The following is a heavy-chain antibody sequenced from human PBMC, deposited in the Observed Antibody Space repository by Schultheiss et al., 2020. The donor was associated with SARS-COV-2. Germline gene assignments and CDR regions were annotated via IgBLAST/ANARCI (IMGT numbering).Heavy chain of an antibody. D-gene: IGHD3-10*01. J-gene: IGHJ5*02. CDR2: MNPNSDNT. CDR1: GYTFTSYD. CDR3: ARSAYGSANWFDP. Sequence: ASVKVSCKASGYTFTSYDINWVRQATGQGLEWMGWMNPNSDNTGYAQKFQGRVTMARNTSISTAYMELSSLRSEDTAVYYCARSAYGSANWFDPWGQGTLVTVSS. V-gene: IGHV1-8*01.